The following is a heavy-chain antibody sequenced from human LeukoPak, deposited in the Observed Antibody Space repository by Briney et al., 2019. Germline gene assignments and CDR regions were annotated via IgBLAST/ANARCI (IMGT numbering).Heavy chain of an antibody. CDR3: ARPAYSSSWYYFEY. CDR2: ISNSGGGT. V-gene: IGHV3-23*01. J-gene: IGHJ4*02. Sequence: GGSLRLSCAASGFTFSSFAMSWVRLAPGKGLEWVSSISNSGGGTYYAESVKGRFTISRDNSKNTLYLQMSSLRAEDTAVYYCARPAYSSSWYYFEYWGQGTLVTVSS. CDR1: GFTFSSFA. D-gene: IGHD6-13*01.